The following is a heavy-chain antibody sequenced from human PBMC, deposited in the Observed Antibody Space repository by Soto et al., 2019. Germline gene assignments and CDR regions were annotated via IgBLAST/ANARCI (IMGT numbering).Heavy chain of an antibody. Sequence: EVQLLESGGGLVQPGGSLRLSCAASGFIFSSYDMAWVRQAPGKGLEWVSTVSSSADATQYADSVKGRCTISRDNSKNTLQLEMNNLGYEDTATYYCAKSYFFSWYDTWGQGTLVTVSS. J-gene: IGHJ5*02. CDR2: VSSSADAT. CDR3: AKSYFFSWYDT. D-gene: IGHD3-10*01. CDR1: GFIFSSYD. V-gene: IGHV3-23*01.